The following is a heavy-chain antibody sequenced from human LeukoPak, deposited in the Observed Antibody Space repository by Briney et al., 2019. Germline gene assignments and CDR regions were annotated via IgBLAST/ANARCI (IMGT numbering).Heavy chain of an antibody. CDR3: AKAHVGFGELLYDY. V-gene: IGHV3-23*01. J-gene: IGHJ4*02. Sequence: GGSLRLSCAASGCTFSSYAMSWVRQAPGKGLEWVSAISGSGGSTYYADSVKGRFTISRDSSKNTLYLQMNSLRAEDTAVYYCAKAHVGFGELLYDYWGQGTLVTVSS. CDR2: ISGSGGST. D-gene: IGHD3-10*01. CDR1: GCTFSSYA.